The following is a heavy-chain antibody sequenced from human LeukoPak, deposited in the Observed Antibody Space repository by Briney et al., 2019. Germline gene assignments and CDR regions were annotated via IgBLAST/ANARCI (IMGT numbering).Heavy chain of an antibody. CDR3: TTTIVGAPLWCYYYGLDV. J-gene: IGHJ6*02. Sequence: GGSLRLSCVASGITFSNLWMSWVRQAPGKGLEWVGRVKSTTDGGTTDYAAPVKGRFTISGDDSKNTLYLQMNSLKTEDTAVYLCTTTIVGAPLWCYYYGLDVWGQGTTVTVSS. CDR1: GITFSNLW. V-gene: IGHV3-15*01. CDR2: VKSTTDGGTT. D-gene: IGHD1-26*01.